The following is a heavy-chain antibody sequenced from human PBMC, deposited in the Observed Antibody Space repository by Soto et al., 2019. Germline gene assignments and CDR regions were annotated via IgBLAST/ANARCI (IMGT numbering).Heavy chain of an antibody. Sequence: GESLKISCKGSGYIFTSYWISWVRQMPGKGMEWMGTIDPSDSYTHYSPPFQGHVTISADKSISTAYLQWSSLKASDTAMYYCARSVVVVAATEVNWFDPWGQGTLVTVSS. V-gene: IGHV5-10-1*01. J-gene: IGHJ5*02. CDR3: ARSVVVVAATEVNWFDP. CDR2: IDPSDSYT. CDR1: GYIFTSYW. D-gene: IGHD2-15*01.